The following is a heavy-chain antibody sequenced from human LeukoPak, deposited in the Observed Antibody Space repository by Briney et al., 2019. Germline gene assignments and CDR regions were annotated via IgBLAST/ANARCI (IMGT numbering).Heavy chain of an antibody. CDR2: INPNSGAS. Sequence: GASVKVSCRASGYSFIGYYLHWVRQAPGQGLEWMGWINPNSGASNYVQNFQGRVTMTRDTSISTAYMDLSSLRSDDTAVYYCARDPVVRGVSGWFDPWGQGTLVTVSS. CDR3: ARDPVVRGVSGWFDP. CDR1: GYSFIGYY. D-gene: IGHD3-10*01. J-gene: IGHJ5*02. V-gene: IGHV1-2*02.